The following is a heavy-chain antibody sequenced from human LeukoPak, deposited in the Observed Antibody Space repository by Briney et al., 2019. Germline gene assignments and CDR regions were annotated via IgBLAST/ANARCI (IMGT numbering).Heavy chain of an antibody. CDR1: SNSFSSISYS. Sequence: SETLSLTCAVSSNSFSSISYSWSWIRQPPGKALEWIGYIYYSGSTYSNPSFKSRVTISVDTSKNQFSLKLTSVTAADTAVYYCARVYYSSSYDYWYFDLWGRGTLVTVSS. V-gene: IGHV4-30-4*07. CDR3: ARVYYSSSYDYWYFDL. CDR2: IYYSGST. J-gene: IGHJ2*01. D-gene: IGHD6-13*01.